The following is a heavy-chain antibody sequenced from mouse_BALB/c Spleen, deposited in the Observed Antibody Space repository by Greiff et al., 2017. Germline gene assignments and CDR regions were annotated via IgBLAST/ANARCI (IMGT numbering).Heavy chain of an antibody. CDR1: GYTFTSYW. J-gene: IGHJ4*01. V-gene: IGHV1-7*01. CDR2: INPSTGYT. D-gene: IGHD1-1*02. CDR3: ARRDYGCAMDY. Sequence: VQLQQSGAELAKPGASVKMSCKASGYTFTSYWMHWVKQRPGQGLEWIGYINPSTGYTEYNQKFKDKATLTADKSSSTAYMQLSSLTSEDSAVYYCARRDYGCAMDYWGQGTSVTVSS.